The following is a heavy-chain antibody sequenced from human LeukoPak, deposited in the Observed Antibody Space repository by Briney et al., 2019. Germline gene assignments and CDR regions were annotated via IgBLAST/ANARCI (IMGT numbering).Heavy chain of an antibody. V-gene: IGHV3-21*01. CDR1: GFTFSSYT. D-gene: IGHD2-15*01. CDR3: ARGSEGYCSGGGCYYGMDV. Sequence: PGGSLTLSCAASGFTFSSYTMNWLRQAPGKGLDWVSYINSSIYIYYAHSVKGRFTISRDNAENSLYLQMTSLRAEDTAVYYCARGSEGYCSGGGCYYGMDVWGQGTTVTVSS. J-gene: IGHJ6*01. CDR2: INSSIYI.